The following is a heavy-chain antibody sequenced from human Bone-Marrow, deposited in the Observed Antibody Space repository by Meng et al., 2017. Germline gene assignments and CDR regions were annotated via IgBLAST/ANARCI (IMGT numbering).Heavy chain of an antibody. J-gene: IGHJ4*02. CDR2: MNPNSGNT. CDR1: GYTFTSYD. CDR3: VGEGGYDNSDY. Sequence: AAVKVSCKASGYTFTSYDINWVRQATGQGLEWMGWMNPNSGNTGYAQKFQGRVTMTRNTSISTAYMELSSLRSEDTAVYYCVGEGGYDNSDYWGQGTLVTVSS. D-gene: IGHD5-12*01. V-gene: IGHV1-8*01.